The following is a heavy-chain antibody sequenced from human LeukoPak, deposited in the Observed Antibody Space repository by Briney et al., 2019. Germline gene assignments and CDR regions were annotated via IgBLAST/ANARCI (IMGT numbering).Heavy chain of an antibody. CDR2: ISYDGSKK. V-gene: IGHV3-30*03. Sequence: PGRSLKLSCAASGFTFSTYDMHWVRQAPGKGLEWVAVISYDGSKKYHADSVKGRFTISRDNSKNALYLQMNSLRAEDTAMYYCAREIGGGLHYFHSWGQGTPVTVSS. CDR3: AREIGGGLHYFHS. CDR1: GFTFSTYD. J-gene: IGHJ4*02. D-gene: IGHD1-26*01.